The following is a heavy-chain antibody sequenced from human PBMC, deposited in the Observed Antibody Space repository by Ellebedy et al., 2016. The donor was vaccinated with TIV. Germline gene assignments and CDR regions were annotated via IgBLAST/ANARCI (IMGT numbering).Heavy chain of an antibody. D-gene: IGHD2-2*01. V-gene: IGHV3-23*01. J-gene: IGHJ6*02. CDR2: ISGSGGST. Sequence: GESLKISCAASGLTFSNYAMSWVRQAPGKGLEWVSGISGSGGSTYYAESVKGRFTISRDNSKNTLYLQMNSLRAEDTAVYYCAKVRSYCGSTTCLTPHGLDVWGQGTTVTVSS. CDR3: AKVRSYCGSTTCLTPHGLDV. CDR1: GLTFSNYA.